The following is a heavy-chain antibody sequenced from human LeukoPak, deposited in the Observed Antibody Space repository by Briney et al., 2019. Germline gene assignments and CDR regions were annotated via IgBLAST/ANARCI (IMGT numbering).Heavy chain of an antibody. D-gene: IGHD2-15*01. Sequence: GESLRLSCAASGFTFSSYSMNWVRQAPGKGLEWVSYISSSSSTIYYADSVKGRFTISRDNAKNSLYLQMNSLRAEDTAVYYCARDRYCSGGSCYSIDAFDIWGQGTMVTVSS. CDR3: ARDRYCSGGSCYSIDAFDI. V-gene: IGHV3-48*01. CDR1: GFTFSSYS. J-gene: IGHJ3*02. CDR2: ISSSSSTI.